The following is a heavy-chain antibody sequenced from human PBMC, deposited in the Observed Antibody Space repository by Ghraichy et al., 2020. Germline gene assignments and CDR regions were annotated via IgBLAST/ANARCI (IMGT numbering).Heavy chain of an antibody. D-gene: IGHD2-2*01. Sequence: EKLSLTCAVYGGSFSGYYWSWIRQPPGKGLEWIGEINHSGSTNYNPSLKSRVTISVDTSKNQFSLKLSSVTAADTAVYYCARGIVVVPAAMGSSGWPIDYWGHGTLVTVSS. V-gene: IGHV4-34*01. CDR1: GGSFSGYY. CDR2: INHSGST. CDR3: ARGIVVVPAAMGSSGWPIDY. J-gene: IGHJ4*01.